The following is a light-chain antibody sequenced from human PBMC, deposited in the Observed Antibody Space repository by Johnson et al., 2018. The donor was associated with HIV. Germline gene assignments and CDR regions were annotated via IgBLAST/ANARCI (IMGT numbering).Light chain of an antibody. J-gene: IGLJ1*01. CDR3: GTWESSLSSTKV. V-gene: IGLV1-51*01. CDR1: NSNIGNNY. Sequence: QSVLTQPPSVSAAPGQKVTISCSGSNSNIGNNYVSWYQQLPGTAPKLLIYDNNKRPSGIPDRFSGSKSGTSATLGITGLQTGDEAEYYCGTWESSLSSTKVFGTGTKVTVL. CDR2: DNN.